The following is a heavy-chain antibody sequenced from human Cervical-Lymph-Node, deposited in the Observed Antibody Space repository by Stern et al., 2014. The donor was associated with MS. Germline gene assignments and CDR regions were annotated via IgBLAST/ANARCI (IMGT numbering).Heavy chain of an antibody. D-gene: IGHD2-2*01. CDR2: IYYSGST. J-gene: IGHJ6*02. CDR3: ARLRPLYQVASYYYHAMDV. V-gene: IGHV4-59*01. CDR1: GGSISGDY. Sequence: QVQLQESGPGLVKPSETLSLTCTVSGGSISGDYWSWIRQPPGKGLEWIGYIYYSGSTEYNTSLKSRVTISVDTSKNQFSLKMSSVTAADTAVYYCARLRPLYQVASYYYHAMDVWGQGTTVTVSS.